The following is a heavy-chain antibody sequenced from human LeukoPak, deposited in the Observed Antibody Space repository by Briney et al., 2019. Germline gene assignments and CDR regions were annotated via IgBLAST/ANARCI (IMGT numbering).Heavy chain of an antibody. CDR1: GFTFSSYW. J-gene: IGHJ6*03. V-gene: IGHV3-74*01. Sequence: PEGSLRLSCAASGFTFSSYWMHWVRQDPGKGLVWVSRINSDGSSISYADSVKGRFTISRDNAKNTLYLQMNSLRAEDTAVYYCARDVGAYYYMDVWGKGTTVTVSS. CDR3: ARDVGAYYYMDV. CDR2: INSDGSSI. D-gene: IGHD1-26*01.